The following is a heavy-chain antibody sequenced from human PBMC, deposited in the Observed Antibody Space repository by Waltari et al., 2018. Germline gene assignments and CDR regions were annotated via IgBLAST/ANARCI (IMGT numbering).Heavy chain of an antibody. D-gene: IGHD1-7*01. V-gene: IGHV3-74*01. J-gene: IGHJ5*02. Sequence: EVRLVESGGGLVQPGGSLRLSCVASGFTFHNFWLHWVRQVPGKGLVWVSRINDDGSNATYAETVKGRFTMSRDNAKNTLYLQMSNVRVDDSAVYYCARGPYISSTGTQYHWDQGALVTVSS. CDR2: INDDGSNA. CDR3: ARGPYISSTGTQYH. CDR1: GFTFHNFW.